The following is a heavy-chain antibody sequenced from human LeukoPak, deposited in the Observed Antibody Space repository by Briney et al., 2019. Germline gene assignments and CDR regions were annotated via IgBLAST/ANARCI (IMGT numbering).Heavy chain of an antibody. Sequence: SETLSLTCTVSGGSINSYYWSWIRQPPGKGLEWIGYISYSGNTNYNPSLKSRVTISTDTPNNQFSLKLSSVTASDTAVYYCARSKGGSYSSFDPWGQGTLVTVSS. D-gene: IGHD1-26*01. CDR2: ISYSGNT. J-gene: IGHJ5*02. CDR3: ARSKGGSYSSFDP. CDR1: GGSINSYY. V-gene: IGHV4-59*08.